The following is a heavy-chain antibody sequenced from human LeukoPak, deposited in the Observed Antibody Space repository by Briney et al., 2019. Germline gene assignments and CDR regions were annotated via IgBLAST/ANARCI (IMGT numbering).Heavy chain of an antibody. CDR3: ARIWYSSGWSLDY. Sequence: GGTLRLSCAASGSTFSSYGMSWVRQAPGKGLEWVSAISGSGGSTYYADSVKGRFTISRDNAKNSLYLQMNSLRAEDTAVYHCARIWYSSGWSLDYWGQGILVTVSS. J-gene: IGHJ4*02. D-gene: IGHD6-19*01. CDR2: ISGSGGST. CDR1: GSTFSSYG. V-gene: IGHV3-23*01.